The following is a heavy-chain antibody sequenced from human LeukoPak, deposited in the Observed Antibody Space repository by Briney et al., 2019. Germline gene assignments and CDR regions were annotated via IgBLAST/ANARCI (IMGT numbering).Heavy chain of an antibody. J-gene: IGHJ6*02. CDR3: ARDGTYSSGWYQYYYYGMDV. Sequence: ASVKVSCKAPGYTFTSYGISWVRQDPGQGLEWMGWISAYNGNTNYAQKLQGRVTMTTDTSTSTAYMGLRSLRSDDTAVYYCARDGTYSSGWYQYYYYGMDVWGQGTTVTVSS. D-gene: IGHD6-19*01. V-gene: IGHV1-18*01. CDR2: ISAYNGNT. CDR1: GYTFTSYG.